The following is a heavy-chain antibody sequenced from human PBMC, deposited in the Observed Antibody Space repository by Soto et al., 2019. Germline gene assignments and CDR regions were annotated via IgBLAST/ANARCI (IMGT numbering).Heavy chain of an antibody. CDR1: GGSISSYY. CDR3: ARVKSYDSSGYYFDY. CDR2: IYYSGST. D-gene: IGHD3-22*01. J-gene: IGHJ4*02. Sequence: SETLSLTCTVSGGSISSYYWSWIRQPPGKGLEWIGYIYYSGSTNYTPSLKRRVTISVDTSKTQFSLKLSSVTAADSALYYCARVKSYDSSGYYFDYWGQGTLVTVSS. V-gene: IGHV4-59*01.